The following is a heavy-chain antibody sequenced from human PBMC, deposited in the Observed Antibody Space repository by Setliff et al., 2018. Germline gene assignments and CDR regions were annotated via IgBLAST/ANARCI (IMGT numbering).Heavy chain of an antibody. Sequence: GGSLRLSCAASGFTFSGSAVYWVRQASGRGLEWVGRIRSKADSYATAYAASVKARFTISRDDSKNTAYLQVNSLKTEDTAVYYCAITMTTGVDFFDYWGQGTQVTVSS. CDR1: GFTFSGSA. J-gene: IGHJ4*02. CDR3: AITMTTGVDFFDY. D-gene: IGHD4-17*01. CDR2: IRSKADSYAT. V-gene: IGHV3-73*01.